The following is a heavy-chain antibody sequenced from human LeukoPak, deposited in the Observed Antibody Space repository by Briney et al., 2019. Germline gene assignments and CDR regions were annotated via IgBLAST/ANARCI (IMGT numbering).Heavy chain of an antibody. CDR2: IAKDGYWI. V-gene: IGHV3-7*01. CDR3: ARGVDFYAADY. D-gene: IGHD2/OR15-2a*01. CDR1: GFSLSGYW. J-gene: IGHJ4*02. Sequence: GGSLRLSCAASGFSLSGYWMSWVRQAPGQGLEWVANIAKDGYWIHYADSVKGRFTISRDNAKNSLSLQMNSLRADDTAIYYCARGVDFYAADYWGQGTLVTVAS.